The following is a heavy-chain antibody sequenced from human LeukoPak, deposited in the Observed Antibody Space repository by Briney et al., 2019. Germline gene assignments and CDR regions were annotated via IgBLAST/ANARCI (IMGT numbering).Heavy chain of an antibody. D-gene: IGHD3-16*01. Sequence: PGGSLRLSCAASGFTFSNAWMNWVRQAPGEGLEWVSVIYSGGSAYYADSVKGRFTISRDNSKNTLYLQMNSLRAEDTAVYYCAVVSGSYVFDYWGQGTLVTVSS. V-gene: IGHV3-53*01. CDR1: GFTFSNAW. CDR3: AVVSGSYVFDY. J-gene: IGHJ4*02. CDR2: IYSGGSA.